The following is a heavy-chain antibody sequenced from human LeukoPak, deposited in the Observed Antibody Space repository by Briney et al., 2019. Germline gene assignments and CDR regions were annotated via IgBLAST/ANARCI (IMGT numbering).Heavy chain of an antibody. V-gene: IGHV3-74*01. D-gene: IGHD4-23*01. Sequence: GGSLRLSCAASGFTFSSYAMSWVRQAPGKGLVWVSRINIDGTGTTYADSVKGRFTISRDNAKNTLYLEMNSLRAEDTAVYFCTRGDSGGLHWGQGTLVTVSS. CDR2: INIDGTGT. J-gene: IGHJ4*02. CDR3: TRGDSGGLH. CDR1: GFTFSSYA.